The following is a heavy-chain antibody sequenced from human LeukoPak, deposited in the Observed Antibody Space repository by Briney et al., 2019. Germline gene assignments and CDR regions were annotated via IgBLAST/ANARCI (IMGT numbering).Heavy chain of an antibody. D-gene: IGHD6-6*01. V-gene: IGHV3-53*01. CDR1: GGSISSYY. CDR2: IYSGGST. Sequence: PSETLSLTCTVSGGSISSYYWSWVRQAPGKGLEWVSVIYSGGSTYYADSVKGRFTISRDNSKNTLYLQMNSLRAEDTAVYYCAREGLAAHDAFDIWGQGTMVTVSS. CDR3: AREGLAAHDAFDI. J-gene: IGHJ3*02.